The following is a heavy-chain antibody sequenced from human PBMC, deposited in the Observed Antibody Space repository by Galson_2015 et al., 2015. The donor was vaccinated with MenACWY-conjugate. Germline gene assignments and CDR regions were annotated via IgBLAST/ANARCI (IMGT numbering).Heavy chain of an antibody. V-gene: IGHV4-4*02. CDR2: IYHSGST. CDR3: ARRDYVWGSYRPDAFDI. J-gene: IGHJ3*02. D-gene: IGHD3-16*02. CDR1: GGSISSSNW. Sequence: SETLSLTCAVSGGSISSSNWWSWVRQPPGKGLEWIGEIYHSGSTNYNPSLKSRVTISVDKSKNQFSLKLSSVTAADTAVYYCARRDYVWGSYRPDAFDIWGQGTMVTVSS.